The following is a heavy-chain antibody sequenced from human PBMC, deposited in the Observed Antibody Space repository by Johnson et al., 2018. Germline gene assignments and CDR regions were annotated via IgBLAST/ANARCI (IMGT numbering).Heavy chain of an antibody. J-gene: IGHJ6*02. D-gene: IGHD1-26*01. V-gene: IGHV3-30*18. CDR3: AKWEAHDLGMDV. CDR1: GFTFNICG. CDR2: ISYDGSNK. Sequence: QVQLVESGGGVVQPGRSLRLSCAASGFTFNICGMHWVRQAPGKGLEWVAVISYDGSNKDYADSVKGRFTISRDNSKNTLYLQMNSLRGEDTALYYCAKWEAHDLGMDVWGQGTTVTVSS.